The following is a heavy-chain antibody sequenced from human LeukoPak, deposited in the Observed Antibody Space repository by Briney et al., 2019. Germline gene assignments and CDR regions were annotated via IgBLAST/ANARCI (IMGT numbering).Heavy chain of an antibody. V-gene: IGHV4-39*07. CDR3: ARASGIAAARGRRGYFDY. D-gene: IGHD6-13*01. J-gene: IGHJ4*02. CDR1: GSSFTSNNYY. CDR2: IYYSGST. Sequence: PSETLSLTCTVSGSSFTSNNYYWGWIRQPPGKGLEWIGSIYYSGSTNYNPSLKSRVTISVDTSKNQFSLKLSSVTAADTAVYYCARASGIAAARGRRGYFDYWGQGTLVTVSS.